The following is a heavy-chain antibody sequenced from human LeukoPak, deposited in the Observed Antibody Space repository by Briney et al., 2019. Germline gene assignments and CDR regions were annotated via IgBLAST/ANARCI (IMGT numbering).Heavy chain of an antibody. Sequence: GGSLRLSGAASGFTFSSYAMHWVRQAPGKGLEWVAVISYGGSNKYYADSVKGRFTISRDNSKNTLYLQMDSLRADDTAVYYCARDTYSSSSLDYYYMDVWGKGTTVTVSS. CDR3: ARDTYSSSSLDYYYMDV. CDR2: ISYGGSNK. V-gene: IGHV3-30*01. D-gene: IGHD6-6*01. J-gene: IGHJ6*03. CDR1: GFTFSSYA.